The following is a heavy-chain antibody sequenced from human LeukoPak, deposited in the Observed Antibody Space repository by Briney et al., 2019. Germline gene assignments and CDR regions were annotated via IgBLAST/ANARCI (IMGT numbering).Heavy chain of an antibody. CDR2: IIPIFGTA. V-gene: IGHV1-69*06. J-gene: IGHJ6*04. Sequence: ASVKVSCKASGGTFSSYAISWVRQAPGQELEWMGGIIPIFGTANYAQKFQGRVTITADKSTSTAYMELSSLRSEDTAVYYCARDAHDYGDPGPYGMDVWGKGTTVTVSS. CDR1: GGTFSSYA. D-gene: IGHD4-17*01. CDR3: ARDAHDYGDPGPYGMDV.